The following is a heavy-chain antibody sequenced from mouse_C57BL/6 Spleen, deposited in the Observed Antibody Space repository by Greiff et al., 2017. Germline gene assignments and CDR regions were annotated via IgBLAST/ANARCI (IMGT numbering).Heavy chain of an antibody. Sequence: EVQLVESGGGLVKPGGSLKLSCAASGFTFSSYAMSWVRQTPEKRLEWVATISDGGSYTYYPDNVKGRFTISRDNAKNNLYLQMSHLKSEDTAMYYCARSLYYYGSSYGYFDVWCTGTTVTVSS. CDR3: ARSLYYYGSSYGYFDV. D-gene: IGHD1-1*01. V-gene: IGHV5-4*01. CDR2: ISDGGSYT. CDR1: GFTFSSYA. J-gene: IGHJ1*03.